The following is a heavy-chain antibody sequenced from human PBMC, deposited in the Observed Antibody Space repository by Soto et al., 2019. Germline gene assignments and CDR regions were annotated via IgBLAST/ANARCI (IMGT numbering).Heavy chain of an antibody. Sequence: QVQVVQSGDEVKETGASVRVSCKTSGYSFTAYGISWVRQAPGQGLEWMGWISCYNGKTKYAQKVQGRDTITTDTSTRTAYMEVRSLRSDDPAIYYCARDAPPPELRFLEWHNYDYNGMDVWGQGTTVTVSS. J-gene: IGHJ6*02. CDR1: GYSFTAYG. CDR2: ISCYNGKT. D-gene: IGHD3-3*01. V-gene: IGHV1-18*01. CDR3: ARDAPPPELRFLEWHNYDYNGMDV.